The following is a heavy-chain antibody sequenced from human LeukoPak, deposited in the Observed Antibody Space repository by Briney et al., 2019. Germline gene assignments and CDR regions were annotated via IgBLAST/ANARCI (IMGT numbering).Heavy chain of an antibody. D-gene: IGHD1-26*01. CDR1: GYTFTSYY. J-gene: IGHJ4*02. V-gene: IGHV1-46*01. CDR2: INPSGGST. CDR3: ARGSSKRIVGASD. Sequence: ASVKVSCKASGYTFTSYYMHWVRQAPEQGLEWIGIINPSGGSTSYAQKFQGRVTMTRDMSTSTVYMELSSLRSEDTAVYYCARGSSKRIVGASDWGQGTLVTVSS.